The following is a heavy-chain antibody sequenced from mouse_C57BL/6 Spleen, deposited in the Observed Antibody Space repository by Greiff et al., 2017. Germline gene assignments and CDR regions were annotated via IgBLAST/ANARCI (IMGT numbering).Heavy chain of an antibody. CDR2: IYPGDGDT. Sequence: VQLHQSGAELVKPGASVKISCKASGYAFSSYWMNWVKQRPGKGLEWIGQIYPGDGDTNYNGKFKGKATLTADKSSSTAYMQLSSLTSEDSAVYFCARSGYYYAMDYWGQGTSVTVSS. V-gene: IGHV1-80*01. D-gene: IGHD2-2*01. J-gene: IGHJ4*01. CDR1: GYAFSSYW. CDR3: ARSGYYYAMDY.